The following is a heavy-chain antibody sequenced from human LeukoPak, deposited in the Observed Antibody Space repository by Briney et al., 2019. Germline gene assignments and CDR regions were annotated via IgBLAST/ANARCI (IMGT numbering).Heavy chain of an antibody. D-gene: IGHD3-16*01. Sequence: TSETLSLTCIVSGDSIRSYQWSWFRQPPGKGLEWIGYISYSGGTVYSPSLRSRVTISVDTSRSQFSLKLSSVTAADTAVYYCARVGRGDHTWGSYSFDYWGQGILVTVSS. CDR1: GDSIRSYQ. CDR2: ISYSGGT. V-gene: IGHV4-59*01. J-gene: IGHJ4*02. CDR3: ARVGRGDHTWGSYSFDY.